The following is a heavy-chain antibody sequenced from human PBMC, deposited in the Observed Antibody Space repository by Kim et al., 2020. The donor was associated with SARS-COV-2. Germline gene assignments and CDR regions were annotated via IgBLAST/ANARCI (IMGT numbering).Heavy chain of an antibody. V-gene: IGHV3-53*01. Sequence: GGSLRLSCVASGFTVSSNYMSWVRQAPGKGLEWVSVIYSGGSTDFADSVKGRFTISRDNSKNTVNLQMNSLRAEDTAVYYCASPVAYRYCSRSLPPQYWG. D-gene: IGHD3-16*02. CDR2: IYSGGST. CDR3: ASPVAYRYCSRSLPPQY. CDR1: GFTVSSNY. J-gene: IGHJ1*01.